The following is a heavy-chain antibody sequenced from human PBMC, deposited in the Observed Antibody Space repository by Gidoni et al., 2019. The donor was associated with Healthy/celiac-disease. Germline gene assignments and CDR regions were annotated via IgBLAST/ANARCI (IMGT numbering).Heavy chain of an antibody. CDR3: ARDGGNGGVPFDY. Sequence: QLQLQESGPGLVKPSETPSLTCTVAGGSISSSSYYWGWIRQPPGKGLEWIGSIYYSGSTYYNPSLKSRVTISVDTSKNQFSLKLSSVTAADTAVYYCARDGGNGGVPFDYWGQGTLVTVSS. CDR1: GGSISSSSYY. CDR2: IYYSGST. J-gene: IGHJ4*02. D-gene: IGHD2-15*01. V-gene: IGHV4-39*02.